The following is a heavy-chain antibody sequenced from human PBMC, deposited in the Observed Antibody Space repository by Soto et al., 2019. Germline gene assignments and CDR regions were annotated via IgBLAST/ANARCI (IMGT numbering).Heavy chain of an antibody. Sequence: ASVKVSCKASGGTFSSYAISWVRQAPGQGLEWMGGIIPIFGTANYAQKFQGRVTITADESTSTAYMELSSLRSGDTAVYYCARGGYCSGGSCYSYYYYGMDVWGQGTTVTVSS. CDR3: ARGGYCSGGSCYSYYYYGMDV. CDR1: GGTFSSYA. D-gene: IGHD2-15*01. CDR2: IIPIFGTA. V-gene: IGHV1-69*13. J-gene: IGHJ6*02.